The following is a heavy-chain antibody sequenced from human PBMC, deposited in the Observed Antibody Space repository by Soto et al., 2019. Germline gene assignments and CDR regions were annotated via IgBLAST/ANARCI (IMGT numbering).Heavy chain of an antibody. Sequence: SGPTLVNPTQTLTLTCTFSGFSISTSGVGVGWIRQPPGKALEWLALIYWDDDQRYSPSLKDRLTISKDTSRSRVVLTISNMNPEDTGTYFCAHAGDYDLLSFDHWGPGTLVTVSS. V-gene: IGHV2-5*02. J-gene: IGHJ4*02. D-gene: IGHD4-17*01. CDR3: AHAGDYDLLSFDH. CDR2: IYWDDDQ. CDR1: GFSISTSGVG.